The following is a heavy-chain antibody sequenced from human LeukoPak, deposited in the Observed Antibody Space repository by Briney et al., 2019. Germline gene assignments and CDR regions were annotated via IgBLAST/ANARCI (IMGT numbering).Heavy chain of an antibody. CDR3: TRDRSALDT. Sequence: SETLSLTCTVSGASISSYFWTWIRQSPGKGLEWIGYISNIGTTNYNPSLKCRVTISGDTSKNQFSLKLSSVTAADTAVYYCTRDRSALDTWGQGTIITVSS. CDR2: ISNIGTT. J-gene: IGHJ3*02. CDR1: GASISSYF. V-gene: IGHV4-59*01.